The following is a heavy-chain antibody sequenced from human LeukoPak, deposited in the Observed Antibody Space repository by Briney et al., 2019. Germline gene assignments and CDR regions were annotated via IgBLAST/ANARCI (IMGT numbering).Heavy chain of an antibody. V-gene: IGHV4-31*03. J-gene: IGHJ3*02. D-gene: IGHD4-17*01. Sequence: PSETLSLTCTVSGGSISSGGYYWSWIRQHPGKGLEWIGYIYYSGSTYYNPSLKSRVTISVDTSKNQFSLKLSSVTAADTAVYYCARANNYGDYVPGAFDIWGQGTMVTLSS. CDR3: ARANNYGDYVPGAFDI. CDR2: IYYSGST. CDR1: GGSISSGGYY.